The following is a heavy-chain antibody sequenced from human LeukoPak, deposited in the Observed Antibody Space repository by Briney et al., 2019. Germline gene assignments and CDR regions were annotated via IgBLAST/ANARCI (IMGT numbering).Heavy chain of an antibody. CDR2: INPNSGGT. V-gene: IGHV1-2*02. J-gene: IGHJ4*02. CDR3: AKWRGYASDWSGPFDD. Sequence: GASVKVSCKASGYTFTGYYMHWVRQAPGQGLEWMGWINPNSGGTNYEQKFQGRVTMTRDTSITTAYMELSSLRSDDTGMYYCAKWRGYASDWSGPFDDWGQGTLVTVSS. CDR1: GYTFTGYY. D-gene: IGHD6-19*01.